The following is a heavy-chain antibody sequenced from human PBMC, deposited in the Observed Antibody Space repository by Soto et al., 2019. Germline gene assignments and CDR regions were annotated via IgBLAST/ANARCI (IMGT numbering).Heavy chain of an antibody. V-gene: IGHV4-34*01. CDR3: ARGRGYCTNGVCYPIVYYYYYYYMDV. Sequence: SETLSLTCAVYGGSFSGYYWSWIRQPPGKGLEWIGEINHSGSTNYNPSLKSRVTISVDTSKNQFSLKLSSVTAADTAVYYCARGRGYCTNGVCYPIVYYYYYYYMDVWGKGTTVTVS. D-gene: IGHD2-8*01. CDR1: GGSFSGYY. CDR2: INHSGST. J-gene: IGHJ6*03.